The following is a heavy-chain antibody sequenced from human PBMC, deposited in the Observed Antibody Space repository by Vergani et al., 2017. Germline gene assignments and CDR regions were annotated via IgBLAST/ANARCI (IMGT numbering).Heavy chain of an antibody. Sequence: QVQLVQSGTEMKKSGASVRVSCTTSGYSFTAFHIHWVRQAPGQGLQWLGWNNPYSGATAYGQEFQGRVTMTWDTSISTAYLNFNRVTSADTAMYFCARDCRVDVTAEFEYWGQGTLVIASS. CDR1: GYSFTAFH. CDR3: ARDCRVDVTAEFEY. J-gene: IGHJ4*02. D-gene: IGHD2-21*02. V-gene: IGHV1-2*02. CDR2: NNPYSGAT.